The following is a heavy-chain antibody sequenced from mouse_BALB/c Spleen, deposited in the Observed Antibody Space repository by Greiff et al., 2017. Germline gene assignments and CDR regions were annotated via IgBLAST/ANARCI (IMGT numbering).Heavy chain of an antibody. J-gene: IGHJ3*01. D-gene: IGHD1-2*01. V-gene: IGHV14-4*02. Sequence: EVQLQKSGAELVRSGASVKLSCTASGFNIKDYYMHWVKQRPEQGLEWIGWIDPENGDTEYAPKFQGKATMTADTSSNTAYLQLSSLTSEDTAVYYCTHYYGPFAYWGQGTLVTVSA. CDR1: GFNIKDYY. CDR2: IDPENGDT. CDR3: THYYGPFAY.